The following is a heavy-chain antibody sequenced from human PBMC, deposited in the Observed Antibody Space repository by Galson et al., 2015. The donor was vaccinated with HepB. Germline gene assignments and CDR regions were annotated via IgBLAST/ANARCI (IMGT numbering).Heavy chain of an antibody. D-gene: IGHD3-22*01. V-gene: IGHV3-30*18. CDR1: GFTFSSYG. CDR3: AKDLSPDYDSSGSVGY. CDR2: ISYDGSNK. J-gene: IGHJ4*02. Sequence: SLRLSCAASGFTFSSYGMHWVRQAPGKGLEWVAVISYDGSNKYYADSVKGRFTISRDNSKNTLYLQMNSLRAEDTAVYYCAKDLSPDYDSSGSVGYWGQGTLVTVSS.